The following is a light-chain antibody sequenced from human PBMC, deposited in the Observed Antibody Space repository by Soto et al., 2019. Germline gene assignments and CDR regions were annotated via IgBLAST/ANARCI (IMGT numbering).Light chain of an antibody. Sequence: QSVLTQPPSVSAAPGQEGTISCSGSSSNIGNNDVSWYQQLPGTAPKLLIYENNKRPSGIPDRFSGSKSGTSATLGITGLQTGDEADYYCGAWDSSLSGGVFGGGTKLTVL. V-gene: IGLV1-51*02. CDR3: GAWDSSLSGGV. CDR2: ENN. CDR1: SSNIGNND. J-gene: IGLJ2*01.